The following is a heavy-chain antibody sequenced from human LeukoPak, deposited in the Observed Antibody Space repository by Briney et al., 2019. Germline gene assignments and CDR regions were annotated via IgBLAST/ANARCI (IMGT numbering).Heavy chain of an antibody. J-gene: IGHJ4*02. V-gene: IGHV4-34*01. Sequence: SETLSLTCAVYGGSFSGYYWSWIRQPPGKGLEWIGEINYSGSTNYNPSLKSRVTISVDTSKNQFSLKLSSVTAADTAVYYCARVKHRDYFDYWGQGTLVTVSS. CDR1: GGSFSGYY. CDR3: ARVKHRDYFDY. CDR2: INYSGST. D-gene: IGHD2-21*01.